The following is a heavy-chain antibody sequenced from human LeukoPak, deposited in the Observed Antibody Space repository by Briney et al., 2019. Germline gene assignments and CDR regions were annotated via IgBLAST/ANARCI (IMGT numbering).Heavy chain of an antibody. V-gene: IGHV1-2*02. J-gene: IGHJ4*02. CDR3: AREGDSSGYYIMLDY. D-gene: IGHD3-22*01. CDR1: GYTFTVYY. Sequence: PSLKVSSKASGYTFTVYYMHWVRQTPEQGLEWIGWINPNSGGTNYAQKLQGRVTMTRDTSISTAYMELSRLRSDDTAVYYCAREGDSSGYYIMLDYWGQGTLVTVSS. CDR2: INPNSGGT.